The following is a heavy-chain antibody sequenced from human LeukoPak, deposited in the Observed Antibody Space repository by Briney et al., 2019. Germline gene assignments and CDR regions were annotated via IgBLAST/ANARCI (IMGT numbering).Heavy chain of an antibody. J-gene: IGHJ1*01. CDR2: IYYSGST. D-gene: IGHD6-13*01. CDR3: ARDGAAAGEYFQH. CDR1: GGSISSYY. V-gene: IGHV4-59*01. Sequence: SETLSLTCTVSGGSISSYYWSWIRQPPGKGLEWIGYIYYSGSTNYNPSLKSRVTISVDTSKNQFSLKLSSVTAADTAVYYCARDGAAAGEYFQHWGQGTLVSVSS.